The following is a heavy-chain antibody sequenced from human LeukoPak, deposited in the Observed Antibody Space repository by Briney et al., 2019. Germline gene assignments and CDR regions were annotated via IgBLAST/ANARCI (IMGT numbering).Heavy chain of an antibody. J-gene: IGHJ4*02. CDR1: GYSFTSYW. D-gene: IGHD6-13*01. CDR2: VYPGDSDT. CDR3: ARREGSYSSSWHYYFDY. V-gene: IGHV5-51*01. Sequence: GESLKISCKGSGYSFTSYWIGWVRQMPRKGLGWMGIVYPGDSDTRYSPSFQGQVTISADKSISTAYLQWSSLKASDTAMYYCARREGSYSSSWHYYFDYWGQGTLVTVSS.